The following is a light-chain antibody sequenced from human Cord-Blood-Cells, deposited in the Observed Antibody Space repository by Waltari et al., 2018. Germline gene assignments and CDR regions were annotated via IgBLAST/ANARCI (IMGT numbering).Light chain of an antibody. Sequence: QSALTQPASVSGSPGQSITISCTGTSSDVGSYTLVSWYQQHPGKAPKLMLYEGSKRPSGVSNRFSGSKSGNTASLTISGLQAEDEADYYCCSYAGSSTYWVFGGGTKLTVL. V-gene: IGLV2-23*01. J-gene: IGLJ3*02. CDR3: CSYAGSSTYWV. CDR1: SSDVGSYTL. CDR2: EGS.